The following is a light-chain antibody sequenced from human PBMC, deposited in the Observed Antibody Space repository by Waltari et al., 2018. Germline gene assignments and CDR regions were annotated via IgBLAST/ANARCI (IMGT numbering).Light chain of an antibody. V-gene: IGKV3D-15*01. CDR1: QSIRND. CDR2: GVS. CDR3: QQHSDWPLT. J-gene: IGKJ4*01. Sequence: EIVMTQSPATLSVSPGERATLSCRASQSIRNDYLVWYQHKSGQAPRLLIYGVSNRVTGIPDRFSGSGSGTDFTLTISSLQSEDFAVYYCQQHSDWPLTFGGGTKVEIK.